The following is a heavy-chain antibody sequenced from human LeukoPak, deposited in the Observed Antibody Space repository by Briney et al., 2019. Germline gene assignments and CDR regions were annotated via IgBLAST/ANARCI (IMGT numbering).Heavy chain of an antibody. J-gene: IGHJ6*03. Sequence: SGGSLGLSCAASGFTFSSYAMSWVRQAPGKGLEWVSAIIGSGGNTYYADSVKGRFTISRDNSKNTLYMHMNSLRADDTAIYYCAKASGPSGYYYVYVRGNGTTVTVSS. V-gene: IGHV3-23*01. CDR3: AKASGPSGYYYVYV. CDR1: GFTFSSYA. CDR2: IIGSGGNT.